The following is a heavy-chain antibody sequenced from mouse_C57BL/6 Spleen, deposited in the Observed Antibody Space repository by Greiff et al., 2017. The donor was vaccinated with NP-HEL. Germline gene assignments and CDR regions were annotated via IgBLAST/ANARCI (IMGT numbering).Heavy chain of an antibody. Sequence: VKLMESGPGLVQPSQSLSITCTVSGFSLTSYGVHWVRQSPGKGLEWLGVIWSGGSTDYNAAFISRLSISKDNSKSQVFFKMNSLQADDTAIYYCASPNYYGSSRDYGGQGTTLTVAS. V-gene: IGHV2-2*01. D-gene: IGHD1-1*01. CDR3: ASPNYYGSSRDY. CDR2: IWSGGST. CDR1: GFSLTSYG. J-gene: IGHJ2*01.